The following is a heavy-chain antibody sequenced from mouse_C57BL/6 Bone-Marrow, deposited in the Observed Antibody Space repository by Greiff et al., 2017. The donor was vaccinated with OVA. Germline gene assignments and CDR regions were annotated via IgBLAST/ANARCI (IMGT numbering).Heavy chain of an antibody. CDR3: AGRREGAWFAY. V-gene: IGHV1-64*01. CDR1: GYTFTSYW. CDR2: IHTNSGST. J-gene: IGHJ3*01. Sequence: QVQLQQPGAELVKPGASVTLSCKASGYTFTSYWMRWVKQRPGQGLEWCGMIHTNSGSTKYNEKLKNRATLTVDKSSNPAFMQLTTLTSADYAGYYCAGRREGAWFAYWGQGTLLTVSA. D-gene: IGHD3-3*01.